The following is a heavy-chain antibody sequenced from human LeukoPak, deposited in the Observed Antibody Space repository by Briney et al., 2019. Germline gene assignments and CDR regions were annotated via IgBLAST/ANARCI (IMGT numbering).Heavy chain of an antibody. Sequence: GGSLRLSCAASGFTFSDYYMSWFRQAPGKGLEWVSYISRSSSKISYADSVKGRFTISRDNSKNTLYLQMNSLRAEDTAVYYCARDGYSGYDFYFDYWGQGSLVTVSS. V-gene: IGHV3-11*06. D-gene: IGHD5-12*01. CDR1: GFTFSDYY. J-gene: IGHJ4*02. CDR3: ARDGYSGYDFYFDY. CDR2: ISRSSSKI.